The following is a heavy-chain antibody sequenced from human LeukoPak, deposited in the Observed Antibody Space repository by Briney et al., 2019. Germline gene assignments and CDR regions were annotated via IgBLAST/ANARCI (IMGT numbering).Heavy chain of an antibody. CDR2: ISGSGGST. CDR1: GFTFSSYA. CDR3: AKSSSGWGRPDY. J-gene: IGHJ4*02. D-gene: IGHD6-19*01. Sequence: TGGSLRLSCAASGFTFSSYAMSWVRQAPGKGLEWVSAISGSGGSTYYADSVKGRFTISRDNSKNTLYLQMNSLRAEDTAVYYCAKSSSGWGRPDYWGQGTLVTVPS. V-gene: IGHV3-23*01.